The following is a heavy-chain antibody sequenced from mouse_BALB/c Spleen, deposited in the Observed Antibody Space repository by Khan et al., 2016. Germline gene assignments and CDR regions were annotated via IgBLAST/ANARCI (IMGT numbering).Heavy chain of an antibody. J-gene: IGHJ2*01. V-gene: IGHV1S29*02. Sequence: EVQLQESGPELVKPGASVKISCKASGYTFTDYNIHWMKQSHGKSLEWIGYIYPHNGDTAYNQKFRSKATLTVDISSNTANMELRGLTSEDAAVYYGARNCDYDEWGQGTTLTVSS. CDR3: ARNCDYDE. CDR1: GYTFTDYN. D-gene: IGHD2-4*01. CDR2: IYPHNGDT.